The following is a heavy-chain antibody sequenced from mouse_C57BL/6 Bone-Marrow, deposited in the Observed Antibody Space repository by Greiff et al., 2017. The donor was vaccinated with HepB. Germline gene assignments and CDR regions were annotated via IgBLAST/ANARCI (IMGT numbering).Heavy chain of an antibody. D-gene: IGHD1-1*01. CDR1: GYAFSSYW. J-gene: IGHJ2*01. CDR3: ARRVMYYYGSSYYFDY. CDR2: IYPGDGDT. V-gene: IGHV1-80*01. Sequence: QVQLQQSGAELVKPGASVKISCKASGYAFSSYWMNWVKQRPGKGLEWIGQIYPGDGDTNYNGKFKGKATLTADKSSSTAYMQLSSLTSEDSAVYFCARRVMYYYGSSYYFDYWGQGTTLTVSS.